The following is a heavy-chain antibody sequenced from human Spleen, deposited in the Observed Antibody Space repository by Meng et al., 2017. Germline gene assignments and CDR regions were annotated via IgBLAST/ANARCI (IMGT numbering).Heavy chain of an antibody. D-gene: IGHD3-10*01. CDR2: IFRSGNT. CDR3: ARGAAVLLWFGELCWFDP. V-gene: IGHV4-4*02. Sequence: RQAPGPGRVKSSGTLSLPWPVSGDSFSFTYWWNWVRQTPGKGLEWIGEIFRSGNTNYNPSLESRVTISVDKSKNQFALNLTSVTAADTAVYYCARGAAVLLWFGELCWFDPWGQGTLVTVSS. J-gene: IGHJ5*02. CDR1: GDSFSFTYW.